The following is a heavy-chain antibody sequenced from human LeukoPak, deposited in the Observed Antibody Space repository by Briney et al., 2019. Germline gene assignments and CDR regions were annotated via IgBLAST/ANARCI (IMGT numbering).Heavy chain of an antibody. J-gene: IGHJ4*02. D-gene: IGHD3-10*01. CDR1: GFTFSSYA. Sequence: GGSLRLSCTAPGFTFSSYAIHWIRKAPGKGLEGLALVWHDGSNRYYADSVKGRFTISRDNSKNTVYLQMNSLRAEDTAVYYCARELFGSGSCPDYWGQGTLVTVSS. CDR3: ARELFGSGSCPDY. CDR2: VWHDGSNR. V-gene: IGHV3-33*01.